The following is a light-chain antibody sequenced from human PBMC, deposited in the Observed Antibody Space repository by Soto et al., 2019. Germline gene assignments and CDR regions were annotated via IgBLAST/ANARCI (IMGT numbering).Light chain of an antibody. CDR2: EVS. CDR1: SSDVGSYSL. CDR3: CSYAGSSTFPYV. V-gene: IGLV2-23*02. Sequence: QSVLTQPASGSGSPGQSITISCPGTSSDVGSYSLVSWYQQHPGQAPRLMIYEVSKRPSGVSNRFSGSKSGNTASLTISGLQAEDEADYYCCSYAGSSTFPYVFGTGTKVTVL. J-gene: IGLJ1*01.